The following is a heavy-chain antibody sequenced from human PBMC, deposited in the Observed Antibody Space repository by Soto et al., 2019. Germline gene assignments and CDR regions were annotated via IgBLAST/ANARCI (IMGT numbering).Heavy chain of an antibody. CDR2: IWYDGSNK. CDR1: GFTFSSYG. D-gene: IGHD3-3*01. V-gene: IGHV3-33*01. J-gene: IGHJ6*02. CDR3: ARGRKVLRFLEWSETYYYGMDV. Sequence: QVQLVESGGGVVQPGRSLRLSCAASGFTFSSYGMHWVRQAPGKGLEWVAVIWYDGSNKYYADSVKGRFTISRDNSKNTLYLQMNSLRAEDTAVYYCARGRKVLRFLEWSETYYYGMDVWGQGTTVTVSS.